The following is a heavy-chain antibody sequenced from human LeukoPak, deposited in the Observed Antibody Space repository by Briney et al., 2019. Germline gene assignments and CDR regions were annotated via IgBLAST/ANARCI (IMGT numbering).Heavy chain of an antibody. J-gene: IGHJ6*02. CDR1: GFTFASYA. D-gene: IGHD2-15*01. Sequence: GASLRLSCVASGFTFASYAMSWVRQAPGKGLEWVSAISGGGGTTYYADSVKGRFTISRDNSKNTLYLQMNSLRAEDTAVYYCAKGLGCSGGSCPRVYYGMDVWGQGNTVTVSS. CDR3: AKGLGCSGGSCPRVYYGMDV. V-gene: IGHV3-23*01. CDR2: ISGGGGTT.